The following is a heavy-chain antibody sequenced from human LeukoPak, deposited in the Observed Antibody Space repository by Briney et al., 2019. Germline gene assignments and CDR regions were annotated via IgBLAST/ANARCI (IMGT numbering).Heavy chain of an antibody. J-gene: IGHJ4*02. D-gene: IGHD6-19*01. Sequence: AGGSLRLSCAASGFTFSSYAMHWVRQAPGKGLEWVAVISYDGSNKYYADSVKGRFTISRDNSKNTLYLQMNSLRAEDTAVYYCARGYSSGWYPPHDYWGQGTLVTVSS. CDR3: ARGYSSGWYPPHDY. CDR1: GFTFSSYA. CDR2: ISYDGSNK. V-gene: IGHV3-30-3*01.